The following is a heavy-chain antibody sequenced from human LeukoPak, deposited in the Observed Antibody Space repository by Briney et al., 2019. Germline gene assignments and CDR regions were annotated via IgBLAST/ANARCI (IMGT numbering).Heavy chain of an antibody. CDR3: ATSVYYDSSGYFFFQH. V-gene: IGHV4-39*07. D-gene: IGHD3-22*01. J-gene: IGHJ1*01. Sequence: PSETLSLTCTVSGGSISSSSYYWGWIRQPPGKGLEWIGSIYYSGSTYYNPSLKSRVTMSVDTSKNQFSLKLSSVTAADTAVYYCATSVYYDSSGYFFFQHWGQGTLVTVSS. CDR1: GGSISSSSYY. CDR2: IYYSGST.